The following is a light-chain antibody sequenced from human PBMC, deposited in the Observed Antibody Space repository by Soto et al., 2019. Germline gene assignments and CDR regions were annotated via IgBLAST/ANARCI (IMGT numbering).Light chain of an antibody. V-gene: IGKV3-15*01. CDR2: GAS. J-gene: IGKJ3*01. CDR1: QSVSSN. CDR3: QQYSNWPPIT. Sequence: EIVMTQSPATLSVSPGERATLSCRASQSVSSNLAWYQQKPGQAPRLLVYGASSRATGIPARFSGSGSGTEFTLTISGLQSEDFAVYYCQQYSNWPPITFGPGTKVDIK.